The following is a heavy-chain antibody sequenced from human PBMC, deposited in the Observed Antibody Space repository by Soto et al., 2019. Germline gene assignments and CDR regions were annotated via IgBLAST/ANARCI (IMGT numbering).Heavy chain of an antibody. Sequence: GGSLRLSCAASGFTFSDYYMTWIRQAPGRGLEWVSYISDSGSTIYYADSVKGRFTISRDDAKSSLYLQMSSLRSEDTAVYYCARDLRGGYCSSTSCYSFDYWGQGTLVTVSS. J-gene: IGHJ4*02. CDR2: ISDSGSTI. CDR3: ARDLRGGYCSSTSCYSFDY. CDR1: GFTFSDYY. V-gene: IGHV3-11*01. D-gene: IGHD2-2*03.